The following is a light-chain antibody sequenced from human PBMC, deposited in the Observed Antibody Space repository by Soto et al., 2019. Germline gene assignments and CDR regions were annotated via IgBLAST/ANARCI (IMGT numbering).Light chain of an antibody. V-gene: IGLV2-23*02. J-gene: IGLJ1*01. Sequence: QSVLTQPASVSGSPGQSITISCTGSSSDVGGYKFVSWYQQHPGKVPRLMIYDVTARRSGVSNRFSGSRSGNTASLTISGLQAEDEADYYCCSPVGTRTDVFGTGTKLTVL. CDR2: DVT. CDR3: CSPVGTRTDV. CDR1: SSDVGGYKF.